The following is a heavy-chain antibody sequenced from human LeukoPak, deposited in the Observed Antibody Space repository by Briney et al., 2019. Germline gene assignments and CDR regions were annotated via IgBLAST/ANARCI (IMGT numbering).Heavy chain of an antibody. CDR1: GFTFTIFG. V-gene: IGHV3-23*01. CDR2: ISGSGGTA. J-gene: IGHJ4*02. D-gene: IGHD3-22*01. CDR3: AKKGYYDGSGYYMYYFDH. Sequence: GGSLRLSCAASGFTFTIFGLNWVRQAPGKVPEWVSAISGSGGTAYYADSVKGRFTISRDNSKNTLYLQMNSLRAEDTAVYYCAKKGYYDGSGYYMYYFDHWGQGTLVTVSS.